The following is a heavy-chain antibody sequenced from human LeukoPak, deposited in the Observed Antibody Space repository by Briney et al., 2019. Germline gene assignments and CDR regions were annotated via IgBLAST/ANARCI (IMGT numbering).Heavy chain of an antibody. Sequence: PGGSLRLSCAVSGFTFDDYAMHWVRQVPGKGLEWVSGINWNSDSIGYADSVKGRFTTSIDNAKDSLYLQMNSLRAEDTAFYYCAINGGGDSGYGNFDYWGQGTLVTVSS. CDR1: GFTFDDYA. V-gene: IGHV3-9*01. J-gene: IGHJ4*02. CDR2: INWNSDSI. D-gene: IGHD5-12*01. CDR3: AINGGGDSGYGNFDY.